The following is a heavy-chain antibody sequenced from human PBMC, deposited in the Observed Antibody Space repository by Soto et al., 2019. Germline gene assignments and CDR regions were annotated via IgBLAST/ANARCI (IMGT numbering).Heavy chain of an antibody. J-gene: IGHJ4*02. CDR1: GGTFSSYA. V-gene: IGHV1-69*13. D-gene: IGHD6-19*01. CDR2: IIPIFGTA. CDR3: AKSPASSGWYWRGFPFDY. Sequence: ASVKVSCKASGGTFSSYAISWVRQAPGQGLEWMGGIIPIFGTANYAQKFQGRVTITAGESTSTAYMGLSSLRSEDTAVYYCAKSPASSGWYWRGFPFDYWGQGTLVTVSS.